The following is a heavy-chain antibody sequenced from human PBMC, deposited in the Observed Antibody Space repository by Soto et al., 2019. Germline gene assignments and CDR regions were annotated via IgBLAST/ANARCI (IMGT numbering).Heavy chain of an antibody. J-gene: IGHJ4*02. CDR3: ATGICSSTSCYTVDYFDY. CDR1: GFTFRSYG. CDR2: ISYDGSNK. V-gene: IGHV3-30*03. D-gene: IGHD2-2*02. Sequence: PGGSLRLSCAASGFTFRSYGMHGVRQAPGKGLEWVAVISYDGSNKEYADSVKGRFTISRDNSKNTLYVQMNSLRAEDTAVYYCATGICSSTSCYTVDYFDYWGQGTLVTVSS.